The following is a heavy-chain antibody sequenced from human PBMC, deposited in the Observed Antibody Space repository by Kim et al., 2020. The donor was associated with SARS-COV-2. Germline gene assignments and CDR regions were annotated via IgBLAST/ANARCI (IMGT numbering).Heavy chain of an antibody. Sequence: GGSLRLSCAASGFTFSDYYMSWIRQAPGKGLEWVSYISSSGSTIYYADSVKGRFTISRDNAKNSLYLQMNSLRAEDTAVYYCARLWFGELLNYAFDIWGQGTMVTVSS. CDR1: GFTFSDYY. V-gene: IGHV3-11*01. CDR2: ISSSGSTI. J-gene: IGHJ3*02. D-gene: IGHD3-10*01. CDR3: ARLWFGELLNYAFDI.